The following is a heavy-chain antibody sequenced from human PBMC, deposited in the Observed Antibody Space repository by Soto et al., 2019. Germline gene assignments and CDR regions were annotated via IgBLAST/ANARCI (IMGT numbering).Heavy chain of an antibody. D-gene: IGHD2-21*02. V-gene: IGHV3-30*18. Sequence: QAQLVESGGGVVQPGTSLRLSCTASGFTFISYAMHWVRQAPGKGLEWVAVISFDENTIYYVDSVKGRFTISRDNSENTLFLQMTSLRTEDRAVYYCAKGKQFSHFDCVNVWGQGTKVIVSS. CDR2: ISFDENTI. CDR1: GFTFISYA. CDR3: AKGKQFSHFDCVNV. J-gene: IGHJ6*02.